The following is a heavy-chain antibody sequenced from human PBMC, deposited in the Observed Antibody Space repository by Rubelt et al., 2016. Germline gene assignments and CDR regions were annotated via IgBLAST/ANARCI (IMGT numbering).Heavy chain of an antibody. V-gene: IGHV1-3*01. CDR1: GHTFTSYA. D-gene: IGHD5-18*01. CDR2: INAGNGNT. Sequence: QVQLVQSGAEVKKPGASVKVSCKASGHTFTSYALHWVRQAPGQRLEWMGWINAGNGNTKYSQKFQCRVTITRDTSASTAYMRLSSLRSEDTAVYYCARSKDTAMVTDADWYFDLWGRGTLVTVSS. J-gene: IGHJ2*01. CDR3: ARSKDTAMVTDADWYFDL.